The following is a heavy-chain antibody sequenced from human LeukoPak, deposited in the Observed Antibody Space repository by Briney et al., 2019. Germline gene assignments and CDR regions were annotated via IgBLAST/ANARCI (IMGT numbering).Heavy chain of an antibody. J-gene: IGHJ3*02. Sequence: GGSLRLSCAASGFTFSSYAMSWVRQAPGKGLEWVSAISGSGRSTYYADSVKGRFTISRDNSKNTLYLQRNSLRAEDTAVYNCAKLMEDYYDSSGYYYGAAGAFDIWGQGTMVTVSS. V-gene: IGHV3-23*01. CDR2: ISGSGRST. CDR3: AKLMEDYYDSSGYYYGAAGAFDI. D-gene: IGHD3-22*01. CDR1: GFTFSSYA.